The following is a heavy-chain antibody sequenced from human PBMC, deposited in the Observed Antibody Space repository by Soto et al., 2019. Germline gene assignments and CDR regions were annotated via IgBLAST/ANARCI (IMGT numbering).Heavy chain of an antibody. CDR1: GYTFSNYG. CDR3: AREASPVHFVH. CDR2: INGYNANT. V-gene: IGHV1-18*01. J-gene: IGHJ4*02. Sequence: QVHLVQSGLEVKKPGASVKVSCKTSGYTFSNYGIAWVRQAPGQGLEWMGWINGYNANTNYAQKFQGRVTMTIDTSAPTAYLELRSLGSDDTAVFYCAREASPVHFVHWGQGTLVTVS.